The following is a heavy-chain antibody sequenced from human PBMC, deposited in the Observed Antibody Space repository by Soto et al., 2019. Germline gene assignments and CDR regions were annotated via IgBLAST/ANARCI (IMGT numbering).Heavy chain of an antibody. CDR1: GGTFSDYG. CDR2: IIPIFGTP. CDR3: ARGWDHYDASGLLTWFDP. D-gene: IGHD3-22*01. V-gene: IGHV1-69*13. Sequence: SVKVSCKASGGTFSDYGINWVRQAPGQGLEWMGGIIPIFGTPNYAQNFQARVTITADESTSTVYMELSSLSSEDTAVYYCARGWDHYDASGLLTWFDPWGQGILVTVSS. J-gene: IGHJ5*02.